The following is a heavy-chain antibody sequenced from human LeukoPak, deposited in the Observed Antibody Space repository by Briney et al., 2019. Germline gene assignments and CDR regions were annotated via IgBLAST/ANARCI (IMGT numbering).Heavy chain of an antibody. J-gene: IGHJ3*02. Sequence: PGGSLRLSCAASGFTFSSYAMSWVRQAPGKGLEWVSAISGSGGSTYYADSVKGRFTISRDNSKNTLYLQMNSPRAEDTAVYYCAKDPGYSYGLDAFDIWGQGTMVTVSS. CDR1: GFTFSSYA. V-gene: IGHV3-23*01. CDR3: AKDPGYSYGLDAFDI. D-gene: IGHD5-18*01. CDR2: ISGSGGST.